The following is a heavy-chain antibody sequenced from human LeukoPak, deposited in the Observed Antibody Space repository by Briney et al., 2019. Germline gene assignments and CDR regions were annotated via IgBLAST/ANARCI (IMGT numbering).Heavy chain of an antibody. CDR3: ARRQDGHDY. CDR1: GNSIAHTFYY. V-gene: IGHV4-61*02. J-gene: IGHJ4*02. Sequence: SETLSLTCTVYGNSIAHTFYYCSWLTQPAGKGLEWIGRIYTTGSTDYNTSLKSRVTISLDPSRNQFSLKLSSVTAADTAVYYCARRQDGHDYWGQGTLVTVSS. CDR2: IYTTGST.